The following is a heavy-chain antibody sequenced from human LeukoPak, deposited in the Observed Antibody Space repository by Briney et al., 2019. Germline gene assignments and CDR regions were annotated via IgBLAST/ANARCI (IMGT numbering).Heavy chain of an antibody. J-gene: IGHJ4*02. CDR1: GVTVSSNY. CDR3: ASRFILAVAGTSDFDY. CDR2: IYSGGST. V-gene: IGHV3-53*01. Sequence: GGSLRLSCAASGVTVSSNYMSWVRQAPGKGLEWVSVIYSGGSTYYADSVKGRFTISRDNSKNTLYLQMNSLRAEDTAVYYCASRFILAVAGTSDFDYWGQGTLVTVSS. D-gene: IGHD6-19*01.